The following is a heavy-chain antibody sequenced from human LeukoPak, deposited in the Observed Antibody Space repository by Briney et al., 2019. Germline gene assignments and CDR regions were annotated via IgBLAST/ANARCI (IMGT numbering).Heavy chain of an antibody. CDR3: ARDIAVASYYGMDV. D-gene: IGHD6-19*01. CDR2: IIPILGIA. J-gene: IGHJ6*02. CDR1: GGTFSSYA. V-gene: IGHV1-69*04. Sequence: SVKVSCKASGGTFSSYAISWVRQAPGQGLEWMGRIIPILGIANYAQKFQGRVTITADKSTSTAYMELSSLRSEDTAVYYCARDIAVASYYGMDVWGQGTTVTVP.